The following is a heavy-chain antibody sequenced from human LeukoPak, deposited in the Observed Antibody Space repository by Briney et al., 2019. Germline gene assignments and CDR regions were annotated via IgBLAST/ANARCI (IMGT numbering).Heavy chain of an antibody. CDR3: AKVNHYYYGMDV. CDR2: ISGSGGST. CDR1: GFTFSSYA. V-gene: IGHV3-23*01. Sequence: GGSLRLSCAASGFTFSSYAMSWVRQAPGKGLEWVSAISGSGGSTYYADPVKGRFTISRDNSKNTLYLQMNSLRAEDTAVYYCAKVNHYYYGMDVWGQGTTVTVSS. J-gene: IGHJ6*02.